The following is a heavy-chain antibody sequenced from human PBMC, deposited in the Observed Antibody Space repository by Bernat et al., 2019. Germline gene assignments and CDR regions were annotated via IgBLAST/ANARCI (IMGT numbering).Heavy chain of an antibody. CDR3: AKGDSRGSQAYYYYGMDV. CDR1: GFTVSSYA. Sequence: EVQLLESGGGLVQPGGSLRLSCAASGFTVSSYAMSWVRQAPGKGLEWVSAISGSGGSTYDADAVKGRFTISRANSKNTLYLQMNSLRAEDPAVYYCAKGDSRGSQAYYYYGMDVWGQGTTVTVSS. CDR2: ISGSGGST. J-gene: IGHJ6*02. V-gene: IGHV3-23*01. D-gene: IGHD6-19*01.